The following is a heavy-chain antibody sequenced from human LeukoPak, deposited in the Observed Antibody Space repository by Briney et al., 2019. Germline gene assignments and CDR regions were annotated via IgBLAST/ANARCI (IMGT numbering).Heavy chain of an antibody. CDR2: LYHSGKT. D-gene: IGHD3-22*01. Sequence: PSETLSLTCAVSGGSTSSYYWSWIRQPPGRGLEWIGCLYHSGKTIYNPSLKSRVTTSVDTSKTQFSLMLNSVTAADTATYYCARHQKDSYDSIFHAFEIWGQGTMATVSS. CDR1: GGSTSSYY. CDR3: ARHQKDSYDSIFHAFEI. V-gene: IGHV4-59*03. J-gene: IGHJ3*02.